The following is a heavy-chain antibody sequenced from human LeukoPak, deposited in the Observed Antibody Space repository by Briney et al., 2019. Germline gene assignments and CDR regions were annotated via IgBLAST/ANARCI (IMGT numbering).Heavy chain of an antibody. CDR2: ISSSSSTI. V-gene: IGHV3-48*04. CDR3: GKEIGSRDDD. D-gene: IGHD6-13*01. J-gene: IGHJ4*02. Sequence: GGSLRLSCAASGFTFSSYSMNWVRQAPGKGLEWASYISSSSSTIYYADSVKGRFTISRDNAKNSLFLQMNSLRTEDTALYYCGKEIGSRDDDWGQGTLVTVSS. CDR1: GFTFSSYS.